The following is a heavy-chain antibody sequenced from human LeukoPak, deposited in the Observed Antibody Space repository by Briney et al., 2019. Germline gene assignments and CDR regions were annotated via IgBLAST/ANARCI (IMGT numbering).Heavy chain of an antibody. V-gene: IGHV3-72*01. CDR1: GFTFSDHY. D-gene: IGHD3-9*01. J-gene: IGHJ4*02. CDR2: TKNKANSYTT. CDR3: ARESLRYFDWFSDEGFDY. Sequence: GGSLRLSCAASGFTFSDHYMDWVRRVPGKGLEWVGRTKNKANSYTTFYVASVKGRFTISRDDSENSLYLQMNSLKIEDTAVYYCARESLRYFDWFSDEGFDYWGQGTLVTVSS.